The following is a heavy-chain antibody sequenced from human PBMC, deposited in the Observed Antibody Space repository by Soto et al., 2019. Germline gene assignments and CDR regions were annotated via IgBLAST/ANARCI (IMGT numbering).Heavy chain of an antibody. D-gene: IGHD7-27*01. CDR3: AREHWANYYYYGMDV. CDR1: GGSISSGGYY. J-gene: IGHJ6*02. V-gene: IGHV4-31*03. CDR2: IYYSGST. Sequence: QVQLQESGPGLVKPSQTLSLTCTVSGGSISSGGYYWSWIRQHPGKGLEWIGYIYYSGSTYYNPSLKSRVTISVDTSKNQFSMKLSSVTAADTAVYYCAREHWANYYYYGMDVWGQGTTVTVSS.